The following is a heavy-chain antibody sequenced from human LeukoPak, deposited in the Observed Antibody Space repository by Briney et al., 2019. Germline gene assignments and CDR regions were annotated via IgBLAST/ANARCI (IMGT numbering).Heavy chain of an antibody. Sequence: SVKVSCKASGFTFTSSAMQWVRQARGQRLEWIGWIVVGSGNTNYAQKFQERVTITRDMSTSTAYMELSSLRSEDTAVYYCARDFGCGGDCGVDYWGQGTLVTVSS. J-gene: IGHJ4*02. V-gene: IGHV1-58*02. CDR1: GFTFTSSA. D-gene: IGHD2-21*02. CDR3: ARDFGCGGDCGVDY. CDR2: IVVGSGNT.